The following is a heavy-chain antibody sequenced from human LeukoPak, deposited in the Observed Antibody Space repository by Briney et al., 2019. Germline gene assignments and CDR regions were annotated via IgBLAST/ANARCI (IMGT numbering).Heavy chain of an antibody. CDR2: VFHTGSR. D-gene: IGHD1-14*01. CDR3: TRRNSLYDAFDI. J-gene: IGHJ3*02. Sequence: SETLSLTCSVSGGSIVASDWWTWVRQTPGQGPEWIGEVFHTGSRNYSPSLKGRVTVSIDKDKSQFYLQLSSVTAADTGVYFCTRRNSLYDAFDIWGQGRLIAVSS. V-gene: IGHV4-4*02. CDR1: GGSIVASDW.